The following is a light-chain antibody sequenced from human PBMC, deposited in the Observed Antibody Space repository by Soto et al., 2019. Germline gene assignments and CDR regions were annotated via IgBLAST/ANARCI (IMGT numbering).Light chain of an antibody. CDR3: SSYTTSSIYV. J-gene: IGLJ1*01. CDR1: SSDVGGYNY. Sequence: QSALTQPHSVSGSPGQSVAISCSGTSSDVGGYNYVSWYQQHPGKAPKLIIFDVSNRPSGVSSRFSGSKSGNTASLTFSGLQAEDEADYYCSSYTTSSIYVFGTGTKVTVL. CDR2: DVS. V-gene: IGLV2-14*01.